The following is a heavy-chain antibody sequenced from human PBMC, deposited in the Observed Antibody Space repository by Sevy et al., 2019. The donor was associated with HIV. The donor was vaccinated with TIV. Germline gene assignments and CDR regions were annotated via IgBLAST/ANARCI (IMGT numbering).Heavy chain of an antibody. Sequence: GGSLRLSCAASGFTFSMYAIKWVRQAPGKGLEWGALISYDGGNKYHAGSVKGRFTISRDNSKNTLYLQMNSLGAEDTAVYYCARVNSFDGDYVGGDYWGQGTLVTVSS. CDR3: ARVNSFDGDYVGGDY. J-gene: IGHJ4*02. D-gene: IGHD4-17*01. CDR2: ISYDGGNK. CDR1: GFTFSMYA. V-gene: IGHV3-30-3*01.